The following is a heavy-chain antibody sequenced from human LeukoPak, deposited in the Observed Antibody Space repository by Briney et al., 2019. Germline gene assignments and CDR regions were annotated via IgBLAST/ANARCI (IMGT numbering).Heavy chain of an antibody. Sequence: SETLSLTCTVSGGSISSYYWSWIRQPPGKGLEWIGYIYYSGSTNYNPSLKSRVTISVDTSKNQFSLKLSSVTAADTAVYYCARGGRKGSGSYLSYNWFDPWGQGTLVTVSS. CDR3: ARGGRKGSGSYLSYNWFDP. CDR1: GGSISSYY. CDR2: IYYSGST. V-gene: IGHV4-59*12. J-gene: IGHJ5*02. D-gene: IGHD3-10*01.